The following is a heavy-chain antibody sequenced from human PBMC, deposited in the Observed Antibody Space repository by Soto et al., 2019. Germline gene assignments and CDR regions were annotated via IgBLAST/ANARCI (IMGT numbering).Heavy chain of an antibody. V-gene: IGHV4-59*12. CDR1: GGSISGYY. CDR3: ARDSYYGSGATVVAY. CDR2: IYYSGTT. J-gene: IGHJ4*02. D-gene: IGHD3-10*01. Sequence: QVQLQESGPGLVRPSETLSLTCTVSGGSISGYYWSWIRQPPGKGLEWIGYIYYSGTTSYHPSLNSRLTMSVHTSKDQFPLKVNSVTDADTAVYYCARDSYYGSGATVVAYWGQGTLVTVSS.